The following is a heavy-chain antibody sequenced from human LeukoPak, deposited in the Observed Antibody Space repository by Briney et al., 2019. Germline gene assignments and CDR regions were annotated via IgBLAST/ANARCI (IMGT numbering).Heavy chain of an antibody. CDR2: INGDGSST. V-gene: IGHV3-74*03. CDR1: GITFSGHW. CDR3: AREELEPSTHPFDP. D-gene: IGHD1-7*01. J-gene: IGHJ5*02. Sequence: PGGSLRLSCAASGITFSGHWMHWVRQTPGKGLVWVSRINGDGSSTAYADSVKGRFTISRDNAKNTVYLQMNSLRVDDTAVYYCAREELEPSTHPFDPWGQGTLVTVS.